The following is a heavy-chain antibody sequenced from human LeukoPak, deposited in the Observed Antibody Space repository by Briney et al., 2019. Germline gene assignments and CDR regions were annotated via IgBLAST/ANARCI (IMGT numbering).Heavy chain of an antibody. CDR2: TSYDGSNK. D-gene: IGHD3-10*01. J-gene: IGHJ4*02. CDR1: GFTFSDYY. CDR3: AKGYGSGSRNLDN. Sequence: GGSLRLSCVASGFTFSDYYMSWIRQAPGRGPEWVSFTSYDGSNKDYADSVKGRFTISRDNSKNTLYLQMSSLRPEDTAVYYCAKGYGSGSRNLDNWGQGTLVTVSS. V-gene: IGHV3-30*18.